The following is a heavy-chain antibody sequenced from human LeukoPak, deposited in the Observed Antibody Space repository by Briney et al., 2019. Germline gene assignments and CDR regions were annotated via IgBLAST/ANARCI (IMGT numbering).Heavy chain of an antibody. D-gene: IGHD1-26*01. CDR2: ITASGTAM. CDR3: ASSGSYRFDY. Sequence: GGSLRLSCAASGFTSSSYSMNWVRQAPGKGLEWVSHITASGTAMFYADSVKGRFTISRDNAKSSLYLQMNSLRDEDTAVYYCASSGSYRFDYWGQGTLVTVSS. CDR1: GFTSSSYS. V-gene: IGHV3-48*02. J-gene: IGHJ4*02.